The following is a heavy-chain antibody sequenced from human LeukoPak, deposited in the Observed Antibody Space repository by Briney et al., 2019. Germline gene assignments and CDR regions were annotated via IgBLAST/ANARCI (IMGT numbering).Heavy chain of an antibody. J-gene: IGHJ4*02. V-gene: IGHV4-61*01. D-gene: IGHD4-17*01. CDR1: GGSIGSSSYY. Sequence: SETLSLTCTVSGGSIGSSSYYWGWIRQPPGKGLEWIGYIYYSGSTNYNPSPKSRVTISVDTSKNQFSLKLSSVTAADTAVYYCARDQIVPGPSTVTSRALDYWGQGTLVTVSS. CDR3: ARDQIVPGPSTVTSRALDY. CDR2: IYYSGST.